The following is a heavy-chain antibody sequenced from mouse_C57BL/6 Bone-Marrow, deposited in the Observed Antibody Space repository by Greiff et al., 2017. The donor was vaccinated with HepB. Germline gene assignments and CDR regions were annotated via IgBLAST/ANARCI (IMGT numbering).Heavy chain of an antibody. Sequence: EVHLVESGGGLVKPGGSLKLSCAASGFTFSSYAMSWVRQTPEKRLEWVATISDGGSYTYYPDNVKGRFTISRDNAKNNLYLQMSHLKSEDTAMYYCARVPIYYGNYWFAYWGQGTLVTVSA. D-gene: IGHD2-1*01. J-gene: IGHJ3*01. CDR1: GFTFSSYA. V-gene: IGHV5-4*01. CDR2: ISDGGSYT. CDR3: ARVPIYYGNYWFAY.